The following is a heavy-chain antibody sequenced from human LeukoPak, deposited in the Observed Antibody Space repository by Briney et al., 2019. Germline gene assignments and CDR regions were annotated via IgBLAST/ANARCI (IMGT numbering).Heavy chain of an antibody. D-gene: IGHD6-13*01. CDR3: ARYSSSWYSLDYGMDV. J-gene: IGHJ6*02. V-gene: IGHV3-21*01. CDR1: GFTFSSYS. CDR2: ISSSSGYI. Sequence: GGSLRLSCAASGFTFSSYSMNWVRQAPGKGLEWVSSISSSSGYIYYADSVKGRFTISRDNAKNSLYLQMNSLRAEDTAVYYCARYSSSWYSLDYGMDVWGQGTTVTVSS.